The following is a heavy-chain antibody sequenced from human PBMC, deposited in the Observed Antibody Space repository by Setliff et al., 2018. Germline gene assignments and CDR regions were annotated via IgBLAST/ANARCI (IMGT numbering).Heavy chain of an antibody. CDR1: GFTFRSYS. Sequence: PGESLKISCAASGFTFRSYSMNWVRQAPGKGLEWVSYISSSSSTIYYADSVKGRFTISRDNAKNLLYLQMNSLRAEDTAVYYCARTQVVPAATYSIDYWGQGTLSPS. D-gene: IGHD2-2*01. CDR2: ISSSSSTI. CDR3: ARTQVVPAATYSIDY. V-gene: IGHV3-48*01. J-gene: IGHJ4*02.